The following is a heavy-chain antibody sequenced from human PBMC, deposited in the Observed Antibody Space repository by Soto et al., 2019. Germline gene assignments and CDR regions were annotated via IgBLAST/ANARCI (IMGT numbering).Heavy chain of an antibody. CDR3: ARSRIQLWLSYGMDV. D-gene: IGHD5-18*01. V-gene: IGHV1-46*01. J-gene: IGHJ6*02. CDR2: INPSGGST. CDR1: GYTFTTYY. Sequence: ASVKVSCKASGYTFTTYYIHWVRQAPGQGLEWMGMINPSGGSTSYTQKFQGRVTMTRDASTSTVYMELSSLRSEDTAVYYCARSRIQLWLSYGMDVWGQGTTVTVSS.